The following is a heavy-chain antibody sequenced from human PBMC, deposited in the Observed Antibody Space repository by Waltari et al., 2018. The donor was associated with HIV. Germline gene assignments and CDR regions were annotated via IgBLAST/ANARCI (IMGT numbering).Heavy chain of an antibody. CDR1: GGSISSSSYY. CDR3: ARQTTPPTTLIDY. CDR2: ISYSGTT. J-gene: IGHJ4*02. Sequence: QLQLQESGPGLVKPSETLSLTCTVSGGSISSSSYYWGWIRQPPGKGLEWIGCISYSGTTYYNPSLKSRVTISVDTSKNQFSLKLSSVTAADTAVYYCARQTTPPTTLIDYWGQGTLVTVSS. V-gene: IGHV4-39*01. D-gene: IGHD1-26*01.